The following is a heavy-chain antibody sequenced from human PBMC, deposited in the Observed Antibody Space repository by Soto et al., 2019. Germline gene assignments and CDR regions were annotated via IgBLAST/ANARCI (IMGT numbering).Heavy chain of an antibody. Sequence: ASETLSLTCAVYGGSFSGYYWSWIRQPPGKGLEWIGEINHSGSTNYNPSLKSRVTISVDTSKNQFSLKLSSVTAADTAVYYCARGYCTNGVCSNPYSYSMDVWCKGPLVTVSS. V-gene: IGHV4-34*01. J-gene: IGHJ6*03. CDR2: INHSGST. CDR3: ARGYCTNGVCSNPYSYSMDV. D-gene: IGHD2-8*01. CDR1: GGSFSGYY.